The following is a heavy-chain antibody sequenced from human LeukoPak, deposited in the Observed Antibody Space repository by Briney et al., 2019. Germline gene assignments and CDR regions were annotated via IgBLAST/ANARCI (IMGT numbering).Heavy chain of an antibody. CDR1: GYTFTDYY. Sequence: ASVKVSCKASGYTFTDYYIHWVRQAPGQGLEWMGWINPNSGGTNYAQKFQGRVTMTRDTSISTAYMELSRLRSDDTAVYYCARAPSLTTGTTNWFDPWGQGTLVTVSS. CDR3: ARAPSLTTGTTNWFDP. V-gene: IGHV1-2*02. CDR2: INPNSGGT. J-gene: IGHJ5*02. D-gene: IGHD1-1*01.